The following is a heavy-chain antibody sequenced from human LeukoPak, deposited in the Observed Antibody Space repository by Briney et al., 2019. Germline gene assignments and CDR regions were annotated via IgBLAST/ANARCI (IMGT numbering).Heavy chain of an antibody. D-gene: IGHD6-13*01. CDR1: GFTFSSYS. CDR3: ARTPHERSIWYKSEYYFDY. V-gene: IGHV3-21*01. Sequence: GGSLRLSCAASGFTFSSYSMNWVRQAPGRGLEGVSSISSSSSYIYYADSVRGRFTISRDNAKNSLYLQMNSLRAEDTAVYYCARTPHERSIWYKSEYYFDYWGQGTLVTVSS. CDR2: ISSSSSYI. J-gene: IGHJ4*02.